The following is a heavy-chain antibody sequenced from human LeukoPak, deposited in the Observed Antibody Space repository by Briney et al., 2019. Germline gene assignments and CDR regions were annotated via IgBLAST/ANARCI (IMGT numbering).Heavy chain of an antibody. D-gene: IGHD7-27*01. CDR3: ARDHNWGFDY. J-gene: IGHJ4*02. V-gene: IGHV3-69-1*01. CDR1: GFPFSDYA. Sequence: GGSLRLSCAASGFPFSDYAMNWVRQTPGKGLEWVSYISRTGVIYYADSVRGRFSISRDNAMNSVYMQMNSLGAEDTALYYCARDHNWGFDYWGRGTLVTVSS. CDR2: ISRTGVI.